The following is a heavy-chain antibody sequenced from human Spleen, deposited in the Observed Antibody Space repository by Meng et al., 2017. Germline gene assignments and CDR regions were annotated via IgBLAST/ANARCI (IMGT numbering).Heavy chain of an antibody. CDR2: VYYTGSS. CDR1: GVSVRSWLYY. D-gene: IGHD3-10*02. CDR3: ARVSVRGFYGVDV. J-gene: IGHJ6*02. V-gene: IGHV4-61*03. Sequence: SETLSLTCIVSGVSVRSWLYYWSWIRQPPGKGLQWIGYVYYTGSSNYHPSLKSRVSMSVDTSRNHFSLKLTSVTAADTAVYYCARVSVRGFYGVDVWGQGTTVTVSS.